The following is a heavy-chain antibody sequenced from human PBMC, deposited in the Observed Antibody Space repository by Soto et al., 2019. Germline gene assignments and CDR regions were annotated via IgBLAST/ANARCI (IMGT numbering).Heavy chain of an antibody. D-gene: IGHD3-16*01. CDR1: GPTIDAYA. CDR2: IFWRCGGT. CDR3: GKDLSPGGLEA. V-gene: IGHV3-9*01. Sequence: PGGSLRLSCAVSGPTIDAYAMHWVRQVPGKGLEWVSGIFWRCGGTGYADSVKGPLTISRDRAKNSLSLQMTSLTIEDTAVYYCGKDLSPGGLEAWGQGTLVTVSS. J-gene: IGHJ5*02.